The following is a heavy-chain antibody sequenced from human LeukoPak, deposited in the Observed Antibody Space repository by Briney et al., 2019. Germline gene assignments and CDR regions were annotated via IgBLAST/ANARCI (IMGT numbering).Heavy chain of an antibody. J-gene: IGHJ4*02. CDR3: ARVAGRLGPSGYFDY. V-gene: IGHV3-20*04. Sequence: GGSLRLSCAASGFTFSSYAMSWVRQAPGKGLEWVSGINWNGGSTGYADSVKGRFTISRDNAKNSLYLQMNSLRAEDTALYYCARVAGRLGPSGYFDYWGQGTLVAVSS. CDR2: INWNGGST. CDR1: GFTFSSYA. D-gene: IGHD3-10*01.